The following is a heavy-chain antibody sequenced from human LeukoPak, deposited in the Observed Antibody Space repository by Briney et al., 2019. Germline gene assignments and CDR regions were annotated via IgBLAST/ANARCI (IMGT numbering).Heavy chain of an antibody. Sequence: GGSLRLSCAASGFTFSSSAMSWVRQAPGKGLEWLSSISGSGGSTYYADSVKGRFTISRDNSKDTLYLQMNSLRAEDTAVYYCARDPHYDILTGYYLGYMDVWGKGTTVTVSS. V-gene: IGHV3-23*01. D-gene: IGHD3-9*01. CDR1: GFTFSSSA. J-gene: IGHJ6*03. CDR3: ARDPHYDILTGYYLGYMDV. CDR2: ISGSGGST.